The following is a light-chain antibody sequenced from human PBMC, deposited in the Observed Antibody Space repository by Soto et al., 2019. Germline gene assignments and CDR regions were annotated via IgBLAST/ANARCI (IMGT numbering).Light chain of an antibody. J-gene: IGKJ1*01. CDR2: KAS. CDR3: QQYNDNWT. V-gene: IGKV1-5*03. Sequence: DIQMTQSPSTLSASVGDSVTITCRASQSIRNWLAWYQQKPGQAPKLLIYKASTLQSGVPSRFSGSGSGTEFTLAISSLQPDDSATYYCQQYNDNWTFGEGTKVEIK. CDR1: QSIRNW.